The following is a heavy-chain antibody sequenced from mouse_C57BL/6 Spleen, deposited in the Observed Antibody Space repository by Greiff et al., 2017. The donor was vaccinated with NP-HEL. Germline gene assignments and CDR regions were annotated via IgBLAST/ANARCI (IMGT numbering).Heavy chain of an antibody. V-gene: IGHV1-63*01. J-gene: IGHJ1*03. CDR3: ARTSITTVVATASYWYFDG. CDR1: GYTFTNYW. CDR2: IYPGGGYT. D-gene: IGHD1-1*01. Sequence: QVQLQHSGAELVRPGTSVKMSCKASGYTFTNYWIGWAKQRPGHGLEWIGDIYPGGGYTNYNEKFKGKATLTADKSSSTAYMQISSLTSEDSAIYHCARTSITTVVATASYWYFDGWGTGTTVTVSS.